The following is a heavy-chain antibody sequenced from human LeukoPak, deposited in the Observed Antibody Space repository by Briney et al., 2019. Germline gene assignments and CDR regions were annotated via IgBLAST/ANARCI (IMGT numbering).Heavy chain of an antibody. CDR3: AKIAPYCSSTSCYLDY. Sequence: GGSLRLSCAASGFTFSNYGMHWVRQAPGKGLEWVAFIRYDGDNKYYADSVKGRFTISRDNSRNTMYLQMNSLRAEDTAVYYCAKIAPYCSSTSCYLDYWGQGTLVTVSS. CDR1: GFTFSNYG. CDR2: IRYDGDNK. V-gene: IGHV3-30*02. J-gene: IGHJ4*02. D-gene: IGHD2-2*01.